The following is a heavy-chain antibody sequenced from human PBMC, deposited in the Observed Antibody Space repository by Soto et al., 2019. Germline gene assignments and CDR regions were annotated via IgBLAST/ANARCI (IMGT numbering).Heavy chain of an antibody. CDR2: INHSGST. V-gene: IGHV4-34*01. D-gene: IGHD6-13*01. J-gene: IGHJ4*02. CDR1: GGCLSGCY. Sequence: EALSLTCADYGGCLSGCYWSWIRPPPGKGLEWIGEINHSGSTNYNPSPKSRVTISVDTSKNQFSLNLRSVTAADTAVYYCARFGYGSSWYHSAFGYWGQGTLGPVSA. CDR3: ARFGYGSSWYHSAFGY.